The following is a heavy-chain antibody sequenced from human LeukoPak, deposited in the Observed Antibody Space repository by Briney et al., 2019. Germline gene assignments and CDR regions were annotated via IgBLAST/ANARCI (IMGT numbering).Heavy chain of an antibody. CDR1: GGSISSSSYY. CDR2: IYYSGST. V-gene: IGHV4-39*01. Sequence: PSETLSLTCTVSGGSISSSSYYWGWIRQPPGKGLEWIGSIYYSGSTYYNPSLKSRVTISVDTSKNQFSLKLSSVTAADTAVYYCARSRITMVRGALLYFDYWGQGTLVTVSS. CDR3: ARSRITMVRGALLYFDY. J-gene: IGHJ4*02. D-gene: IGHD3-10*01.